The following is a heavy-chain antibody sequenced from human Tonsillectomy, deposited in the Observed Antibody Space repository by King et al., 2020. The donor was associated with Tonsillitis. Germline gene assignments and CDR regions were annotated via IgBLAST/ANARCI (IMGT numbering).Heavy chain of an antibody. D-gene: IGHD6-19*01. V-gene: IGHV4-39*01. CDR3: ARREGYSSGLDY. CDR2: IYYSGST. CDR1: GGSISSSSYY. J-gene: IGHJ4*02. Sequence: QLQESGPGLVKPSETLSLTCTVSGGSISSSSYYWGWIRQPPGKGLEWIGSIYYSGSTYYNPSLKSRVTISVDTSKKQFSLKLSSVTAADTAVYYCARREGYSSGLDYWGQGTLVTVSS.